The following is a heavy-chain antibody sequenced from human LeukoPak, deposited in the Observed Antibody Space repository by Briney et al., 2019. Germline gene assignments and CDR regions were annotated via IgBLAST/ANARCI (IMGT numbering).Heavy chain of an antibody. CDR2: ISGSGGST. J-gene: IGHJ4*02. CDR3: ARSRGELLSYYFDY. Sequence: PGGSLRLSCAASGFTFSSYAMSWVRQAPGKGLEWVSAISGSGGSTYYADSVKGRFTISRDNSKNTLYLQMNSLRAEDTAVYYCARSRGELLSYYFDYWGQGTLVTVSS. CDR1: GFTFSSYA. D-gene: IGHD1-26*01. V-gene: IGHV3-23*01.